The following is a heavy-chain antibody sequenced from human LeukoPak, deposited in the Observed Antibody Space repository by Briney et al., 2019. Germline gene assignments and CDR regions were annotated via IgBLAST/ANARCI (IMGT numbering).Heavy chain of an antibody. CDR3: ARIYMVATCPYFDY. CDR2: IYHSGST. D-gene: IGHD5-12*01. J-gene: IGHJ4*02. Sequence: KPSETLSLTCAVSGGSISSGGYSWNWIRQPPGKGLEWIGYIYHSGSTYYNPSLKSRVTLSVDRSKNQFSLKLSSVTAADTAVYYCARIYMVATCPYFDYWGQGTLVTVSS. V-gene: IGHV4-30-2*01. CDR1: GGSISSGGYS.